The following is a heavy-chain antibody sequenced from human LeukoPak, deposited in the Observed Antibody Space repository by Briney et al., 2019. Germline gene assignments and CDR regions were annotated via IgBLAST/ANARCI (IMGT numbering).Heavy chain of an antibody. D-gene: IGHD1-26*01. V-gene: IGHV1-69*05. CDR3: ARESSGATDAFDI. CDR2: IIPIFGTA. CDR1: GYTFTGYY. Sequence: ASVKVSCKASGYTFTGYYMHWVRQAPGQGLEWMGRIIPIFGTANYAQKFQGRVTITTDESTSTAYMELSSLRSEDTAVYYCARESSGATDAFDIWGQGTMVTVSS. J-gene: IGHJ3*02.